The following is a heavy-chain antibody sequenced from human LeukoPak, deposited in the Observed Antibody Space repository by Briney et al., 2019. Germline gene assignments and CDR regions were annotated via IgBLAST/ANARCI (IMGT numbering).Heavy chain of an antibody. J-gene: IGHJ6*02. D-gene: IGHD1-26*01. CDR1: GYSFIRYH. V-gene: IGHV1-46*01. Sequence: ASVKVSCKASGYSFIRYHIHWVRQAPGQGLEWMGVLNLYDGSISHTQKFQGRVTMTSDTSTSTVYMELRSLRSEDTAVYFCARDGGSFSYNMEVWGQGTTVTVSS. CDR3: ARDGGSFSYNMEV. CDR2: LNLYDGSI.